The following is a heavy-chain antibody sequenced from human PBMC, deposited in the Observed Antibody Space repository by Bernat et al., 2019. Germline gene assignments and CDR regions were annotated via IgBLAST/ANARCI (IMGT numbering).Heavy chain of an antibody. D-gene: IGHD5-18*01. CDR2: ISAFNGNT. J-gene: IGHJ6*02. V-gene: IGHV1-18*01. Sequence: QVLLMQSGIEVKKSGASVKVSCKAFGYTFTSYGINWVRQAPGQGLEWMGWISAFNGNTHYAQKIQDRVSMTTDKSTSTAYMELRSLRSDDTATYYCARGSGYSYGDEYYGMDVGGQGTTVIVSS. CDR1: GYTFTSYG. CDR3: ARGSGYSYGDEYYGMDV.